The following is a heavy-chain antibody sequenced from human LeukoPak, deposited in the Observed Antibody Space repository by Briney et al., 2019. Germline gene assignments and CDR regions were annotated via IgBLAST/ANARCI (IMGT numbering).Heavy chain of an antibody. CDR1: GFTFSSYS. CDR3: ARDRRLVYGSGSYYNVHGAFDI. CDR2: ISSSSYI. D-gene: IGHD3-10*01. Sequence: GGSLRLSCAASGFTFSSYSMNWVRQAPGKGLEWVSSISSSSYIYYADSVKGRFTISRDNAKNSLYLQMNSLRAEDTAVYYCARDRRLVYGSGSYYNVHGAFDIWGQGTMVTVSS. V-gene: IGHV3-21*01. J-gene: IGHJ3*02.